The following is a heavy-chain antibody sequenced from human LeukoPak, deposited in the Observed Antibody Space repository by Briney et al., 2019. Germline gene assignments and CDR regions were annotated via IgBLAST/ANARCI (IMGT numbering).Heavy chain of an antibody. CDR1: GYSFTTNG. V-gene: IGHV1-18*01. J-gene: IGHJ4*02. CDR3: ARDVPGTTPFDY. Sequence: ASVKVSCKASGYSFTTNGISWGRQAPGQGLEWMGWISANNGDTNYVQKFQGRVTMTTDTSTSTAYMELRSLISDDTAFYYCARDVPGTTPFDYWGQGTLVTVSS. CDR2: ISANNGDT. D-gene: IGHD1-7*01.